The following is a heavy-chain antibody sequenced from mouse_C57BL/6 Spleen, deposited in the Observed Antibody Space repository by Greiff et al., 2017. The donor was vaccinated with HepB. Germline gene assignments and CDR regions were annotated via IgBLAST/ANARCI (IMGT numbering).Heavy chain of an antibody. CDR3: AREAFITTVVATDAMDY. CDR1: GYTFTSYW. J-gene: IGHJ4*01. Sequence: VQLQQPGAELVKPGASVKMSCKASGYTFTSYWITWVKQRPGQGLEWIGDIYPGSGSTNYNEKFKSKATLTVDTSSSTAYMQLSSLTSEDSAVYYCAREAFITTVVATDAMDYWGQGTSVTVSS. V-gene: IGHV1-55*01. CDR2: IYPGSGST. D-gene: IGHD1-1*01.